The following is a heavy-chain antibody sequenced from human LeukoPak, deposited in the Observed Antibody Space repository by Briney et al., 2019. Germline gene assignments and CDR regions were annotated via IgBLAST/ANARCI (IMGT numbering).Heavy chain of an antibody. CDR3: ARALGYYDFWSGSSSPSNWFDP. D-gene: IGHD3-3*01. Sequence: KSSETLSLTCTVSGGSINFYYWSWIRQSPGKGLEWIGNIYCSGSINYNPSLKSRVTISVDTSKNQFSLILSSVTAADTAVYYCARALGYYDFWSGSSSPSNWFDPWGQGTLVTVSS. J-gene: IGHJ5*02. CDR2: IYCSGSI. CDR1: GGSINFYY. V-gene: IGHV4-59*01.